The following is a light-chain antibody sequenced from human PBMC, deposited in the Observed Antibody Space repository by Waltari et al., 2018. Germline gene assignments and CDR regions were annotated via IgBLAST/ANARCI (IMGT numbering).Light chain of an antibody. CDR2: EVS. J-gene: IGLJ1*01. V-gene: IGLV2-14*01. Sequence: QSALTQPASVSGSPGQSITIPCTGTSSDVGGYNYVSWYQQHPGKAPKLMIYEVSNWPSGVSNRFSGSKSGNTASLTISGLQAEDEADYYCSSYTSSSTPYVFGTGTKVTVL. CDR3: SSYTSSSTPYV. CDR1: SSDVGGYNY.